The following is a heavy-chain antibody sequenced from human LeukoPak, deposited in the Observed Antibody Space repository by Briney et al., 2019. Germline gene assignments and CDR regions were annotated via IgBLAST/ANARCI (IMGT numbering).Heavy chain of an antibody. CDR2: IRNQPNTYTT. CDR1: GFTFSDHY. CDR3: ARDHQWLPDPDAFDI. J-gene: IGHJ3*02. V-gene: IGHV3-72*01. Sequence: GGSLRLSCAASGFTFSDHYMDWVRQAPGKGLEWVGRIRNQPNTYTTEYAASVKGRFTISRDDSKNSLYLQMNSLRAEDAAVYYCARDHQWLPDPDAFDIWGQGTMVTVSS. D-gene: IGHD6-19*01.